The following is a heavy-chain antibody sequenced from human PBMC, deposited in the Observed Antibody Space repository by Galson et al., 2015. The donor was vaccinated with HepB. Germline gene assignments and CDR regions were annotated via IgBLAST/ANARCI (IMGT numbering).Heavy chain of an antibody. CDR1: GFTFSSYA. J-gene: IGHJ4*02. V-gene: IGHV3-23*01. D-gene: IGHD6-13*01. CDR3: AKAPLPVTTAGLLDDY. Sequence: SLRLSCAASGFTFSSYAMSWVRQAPGKGLEWVSAISGSGGSTYYADSVKGRFTISRDNSKNTLYVQMNSLRVEDSAIYYCAKAPLPVTTAGLLDDYWGQGTLVTVSS. CDR2: ISGSGGST.